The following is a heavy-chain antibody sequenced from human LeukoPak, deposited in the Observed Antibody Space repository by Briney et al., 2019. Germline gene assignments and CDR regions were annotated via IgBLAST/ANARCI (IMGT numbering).Heavy chain of an antibody. Sequence: GGSLRLSCAASGITFNSYGMSWVRQAPGKGLECVSGISGSGDRTYYADSVKGRFTISRDNSKSTLYLHTNSLRAEDTALYYCAKVAGRAFGAVIASRARYYMDVWGKGTTVTVSS. J-gene: IGHJ6*03. D-gene: IGHD3-16*02. V-gene: IGHV3-23*01. CDR1: GITFNSYG. CDR2: ISGSGDRT. CDR3: AKVAGRAFGAVIASRARYYMDV.